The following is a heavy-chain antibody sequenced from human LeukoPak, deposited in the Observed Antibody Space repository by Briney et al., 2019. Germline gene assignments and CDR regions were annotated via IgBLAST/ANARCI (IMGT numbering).Heavy chain of an antibody. V-gene: IGHV1-8*01. CDR2: MNPNSGNT. D-gene: IGHD5-18*01. CDR3: ARGDRVQLWSDY. CDR1: GYTFSSYD. J-gene: IGHJ4*02. Sequence: ASVKVSCKASGYTFSSYDMNWVRQATGQGLEWMGWMNPNSGNTGYVQKFQGRVTMTRNISTSTAYMELSSLRSEDTAVYYCARGDRVQLWSDYWGQGTLVTVFS.